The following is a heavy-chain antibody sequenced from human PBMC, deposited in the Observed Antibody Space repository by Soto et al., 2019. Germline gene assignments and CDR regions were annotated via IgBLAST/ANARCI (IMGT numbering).Heavy chain of an antibody. CDR3: ARFFGNAFDV. J-gene: IGHJ3*01. V-gene: IGHV4-39*02. CDR2: IYYDGTP. CDR1: GGSISTDSYN. D-gene: IGHD3-3*01. Sequence: QLQLQESGPGLLKPSETLSPTCSVSGGSISTDSYNWDWIRQSPGKGLEWIGTIYYDGTPSYNPSLKSQVTISVDTSRNHFSLKVKSVTAADTAMYYCARFFGNAFDVWGQGTMVKVSS.